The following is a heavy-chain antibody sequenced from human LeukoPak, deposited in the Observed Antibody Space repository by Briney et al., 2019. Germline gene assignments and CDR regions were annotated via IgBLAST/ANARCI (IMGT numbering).Heavy chain of an antibody. V-gene: IGHV1-18*01. CDR2: ISVYNGYT. Sequence: EASVKVSCKASGYTFTSYGISWVRQAPGQGLEWMGWISVYNGYTNYAQKLQGRVTMTTDTSTSTAYMELRSLRSDDTAVYYCARVNSGYFGSDYWGQGTLVTVSS. D-gene: IGHD3-22*01. CDR3: ARVNSGYFGSDY. CDR1: GYTFTSYG. J-gene: IGHJ4*02.